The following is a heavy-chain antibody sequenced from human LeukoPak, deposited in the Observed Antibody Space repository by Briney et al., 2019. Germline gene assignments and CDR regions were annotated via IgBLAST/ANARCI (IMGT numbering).Heavy chain of an antibody. CDR3: ARLYYTMVRGVYSYYYYMDV. J-gene: IGHJ6*03. Sequence: PGGSLRLSCAASGFTFDDYGMSWVRQAPGKGLEWVSGINWNGGSTGYADSVKGRFTISRDNAKNSLYLQMNSLRAEDTAVYYCARLYYTMVRGVYSYYYYMDVWGKGTTVTISS. CDR1: GFTFDDYG. CDR2: INWNGGST. V-gene: IGHV3-20*04. D-gene: IGHD3-10*01.